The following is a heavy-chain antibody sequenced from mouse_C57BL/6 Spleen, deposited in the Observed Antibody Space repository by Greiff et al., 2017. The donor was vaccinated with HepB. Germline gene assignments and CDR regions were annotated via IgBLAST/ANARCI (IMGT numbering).Heavy chain of an antibody. CDR3: ARQTGSRRAIDY. J-gene: IGHJ4*01. CDR1: GFTFSDYG. D-gene: IGHD1-1*01. V-gene: IGHV5-17*01. CDR2: ISSGSSTI. Sequence: EVKLVESGGGLVKPGGSLKLSCAASGFTFSDYGMHWVRQAPEKGLEWVAYISSGSSTIYYADTVKGRFTISRDNAKNTLFLQLTSLRSEDTAMYYCARQTGSRRAIDYWGQGTSVTVSS.